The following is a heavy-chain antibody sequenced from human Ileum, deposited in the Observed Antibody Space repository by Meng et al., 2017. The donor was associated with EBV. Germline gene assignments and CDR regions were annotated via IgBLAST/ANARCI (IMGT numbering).Heavy chain of an antibody. V-gene: IGHV4-4*02. CDR1: GGSISMSDW. D-gene: IGHD3-22*01. J-gene: IGHJ4*02. CDR2: TSHSGST. Sequence: QWPLEGSGPGLVKPSASLSLTCAVAGGSISMSDWWSWVRQPPGKGLEWIGETSHSGSTNYSPSLKSRVTISLDKSKNQLSLKLNSVTAADTAVYYCAGSDYYRSDYWGQGTLVTVSS. CDR3: AGSDYYRSDY.